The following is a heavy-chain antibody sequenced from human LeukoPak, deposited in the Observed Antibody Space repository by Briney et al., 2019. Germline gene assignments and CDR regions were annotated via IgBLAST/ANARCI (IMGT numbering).Heavy chain of an antibody. D-gene: IGHD6-6*01. J-gene: IGHJ4*02. CDR1: GFIFSSYA. Sequence: GGSLRLSCAASGFIFSSYAMSWVRQAPGKGLEWVSAISGSGGSTYYADSVKGRFTISRDNSNNTLYLQMNSLRAEDTAVYYCAKDRIAARHYFDYWGQGTLVTVSS. CDR3: AKDRIAARHYFDY. CDR2: ISGSGGST. V-gene: IGHV3-23*01.